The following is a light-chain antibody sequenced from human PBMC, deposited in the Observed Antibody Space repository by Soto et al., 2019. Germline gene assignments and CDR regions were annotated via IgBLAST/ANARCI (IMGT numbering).Light chain of an antibody. Sequence: EIMMTQSPATLSVSPGERATLSCRASQSVRNNLAWYQQKPGQAPRLLIYYASTRATGIPARFSGSGSGTQFTLNISSLQSEDYALYKSQQYTNRPPITLGQGTRLEN. V-gene: IGKV3-15*01. CDR1: QSVRNN. CDR2: YAS. CDR3: QQYTNRPPIT. J-gene: IGKJ5*01.